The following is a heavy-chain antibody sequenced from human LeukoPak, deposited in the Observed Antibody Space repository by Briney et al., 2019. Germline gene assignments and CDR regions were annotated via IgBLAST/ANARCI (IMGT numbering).Heavy chain of an antibody. CDR1: GFTVSSNS. CDR2: IYSDNT. J-gene: IGHJ4*02. CDR3: ARRAGAYSHPYDY. D-gene: IGHD4/OR15-4a*01. V-gene: IGHV3-53*01. Sequence: GGSLRLSCTVSGFTVSSNSMSWVRQAPGKGLEWVSFIYSDNTHYSDSVKGRFTISRDNSKNTLYLQMNSLRAEGTAVYYCARRAGAYSHPYDYWGQGTLVTVSS.